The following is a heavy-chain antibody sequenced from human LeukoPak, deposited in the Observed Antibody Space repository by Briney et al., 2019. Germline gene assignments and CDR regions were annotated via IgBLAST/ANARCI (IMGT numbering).Heavy chain of an antibody. CDR1: GFTVSSNS. CDR2: IYSDNT. J-gene: IGHJ4*02. CDR3: ARRAGAYSHPYDY. D-gene: IGHD4/OR15-4a*01. V-gene: IGHV3-53*01. Sequence: GGSLRLSCTVSGFTVSSNSMSWVRQAPGKGLEWVSFIYSDNTHYSDSVKGRFTISRDNSKNTLYLQMNSLRAEGTAVYYCARRAGAYSHPYDYWGQGTLVTVSS.